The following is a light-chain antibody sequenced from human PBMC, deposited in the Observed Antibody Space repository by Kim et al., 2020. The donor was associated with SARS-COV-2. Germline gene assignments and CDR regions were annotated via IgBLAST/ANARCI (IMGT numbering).Light chain of an antibody. J-gene: IGLJ2*01. CDR3: CSYAGSSTSVV. V-gene: IGLV2-23*02. Sequence: QSLTISCTGTSSDVGSYNLVSWYQQHPGKAPKLMIYEVSKRPSGVSNRFSGSKSGNTASLTISGLQAEDEADYYCCSYAGSSTSVVFGGGTQLTVL. CDR1: SSDVGSYNL. CDR2: EVS.